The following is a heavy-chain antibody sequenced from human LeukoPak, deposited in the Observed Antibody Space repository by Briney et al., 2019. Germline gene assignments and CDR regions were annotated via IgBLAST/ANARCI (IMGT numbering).Heavy chain of an antibody. CDR3: AKGSPVLRYLD. CDR1: GFTFSSYG. V-gene: IGHV3-30*02. J-gene: IGHJ4*02. Sequence: GGCLRLSCAASGFTFSSYGMHWVRQAPGKGLEWVAFIRYDGSNKYYADSVKGRFTISRDNSKNTLNLQMNSLRAEDTAVYYCAKGSPVLRYLDWGQGTLVTVSS. D-gene: IGHD3-9*01. CDR2: IRYDGSNK.